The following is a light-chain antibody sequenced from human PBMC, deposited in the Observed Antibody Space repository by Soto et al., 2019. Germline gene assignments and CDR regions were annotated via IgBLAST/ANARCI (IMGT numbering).Light chain of an antibody. CDR2: GST. J-gene: IGKJ1*01. CDR1: QSVSNNY. V-gene: IGKV3-20*01. Sequence: EVVLTQSPGTLSLSPGERATLSCRASQSVSNNYLAWYQQKRGQSPKLLIFGSTDRATGIPDRFSGSGSGTDFTLTISRLEPEDFAMYFCHQYGSSPRTFGQGTKVEIK. CDR3: HQYGSSPRT.